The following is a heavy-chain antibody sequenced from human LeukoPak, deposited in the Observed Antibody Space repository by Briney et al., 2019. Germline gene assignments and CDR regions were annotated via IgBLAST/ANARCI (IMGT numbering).Heavy chain of an antibody. Sequence: GGSLRLSCAASGFTFSSYGMNWVRQAPGKGLEWVSSISSSSSYIYYADSVKGRFTISRDNAKNSLYLQMNSLRAEDTAVYYCARTRVGATTVFLVWGQGTLVTVSS. V-gene: IGHV3-21*01. CDR1: GFTFSSYG. J-gene: IGHJ4*02. CDR2: ISSSSSYI. D-gene: IGHD1-26*01. CDR3: ARTRVGATTVFLV.